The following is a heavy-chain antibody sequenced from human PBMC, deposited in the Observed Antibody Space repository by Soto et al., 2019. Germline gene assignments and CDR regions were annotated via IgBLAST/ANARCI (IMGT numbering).Heavy chain of an antibody. CDR2: IKFDGSEK. V-gene: IGHV3-7*03. J-gene: IGHJ4*02. D-gene: IGHD2-2*01. CDR3: VKDGGYCSSATCYSPRNHYFDS. Sequence: PGGSLRLSCVASGFSFSDYWMSWVRQAPGKGPEWVANIKFDGSEKQYVDSVRGRFPISRDNFRNSLFLQMNSLRAGDTAIYYCVKDGGYCSSATCYSPRNHYFDSWGQGTLVTVSS. CDR1: GFSFSDYW.